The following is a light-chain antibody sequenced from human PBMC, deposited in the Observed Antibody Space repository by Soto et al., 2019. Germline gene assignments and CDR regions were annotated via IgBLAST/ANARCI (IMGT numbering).Light chain of an antibody. V-gene: IGLV2-14*01. Sequence: QDVLTQPASVSGSPGQSITISCTGTSSDVGGYYYVSWYQHHPGKAPKLMIYQVSNRPSGVSNRFSGSKSGNTASLTISGLQAEDEADYYCSSYTSSNTFYVFGTGTKV. CDR3: SSYTSSNTFYV. J-gene: IGLJ1*01. CDR1: SSDVGGYYY. CDR2: QVS.